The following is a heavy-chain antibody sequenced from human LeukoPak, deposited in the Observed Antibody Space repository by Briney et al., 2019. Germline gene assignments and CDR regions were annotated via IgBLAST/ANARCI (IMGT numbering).Heavy chain of an antibody. CDR2: ISGSGGST. CDR1: GFTFSSYA. CDR3: AKVYYYDSSGYFPPYYFDY. V-gene: IGHV3-23*01. Sequence: GGSLRLSCAASGFTFSSYAMSWVRQAPGKGLEWASAISGSGGSTYYADSVKGRFTISRDNSKNTLYLQMNSLRAEDTAVYYCAKVYYYDSSGYFPPYYFDYWGQGTLVTVSS. J-gene: IGHJ4*02. D-gene: IGHD3-22*01.